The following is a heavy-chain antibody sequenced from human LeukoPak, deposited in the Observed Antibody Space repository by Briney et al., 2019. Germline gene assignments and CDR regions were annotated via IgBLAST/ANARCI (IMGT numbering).Heavy chain of an antibody. D-gene: IGHD3-22*01. CDR2: IWYDGSNK. Sequence: GGSLRLSCAASGFAFSNYGMHWVRQAPGKGLEWVAVIWYDGSNKYYTDSVKGRFTISRDNSKNTLYLQTNSLRAEDTAVYYCASGESSGPGGDYWGQGTLVTVSS. CDR1: GFAFSNYG. J-gene: IGHJ4*02. V-gene: IGHV3-33*01. CDR3: ASGESSGPGGDY.